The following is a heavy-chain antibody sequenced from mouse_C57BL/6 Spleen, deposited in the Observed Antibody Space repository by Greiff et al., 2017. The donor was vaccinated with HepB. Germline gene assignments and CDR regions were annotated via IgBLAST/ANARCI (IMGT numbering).Heavy chain of an antibody. J-gene: IGHJ1*03. CDR2: INPNNGGT. CDR3: ARDYYGSSSRYFDV. V-gene: IGHV1-18*01. CDR1: GYTFTDYN. D-gene: IGHD1-1*01. Sequence: EVQLQQSGPELVKPGASVKIPCKASGYTFTDYNMDWVKQSHGKSLEWIGDINPNNGGTIYNQKFKGKATLTVDKSSSTAYMELRSLTSEDTAVYYCARDYYGSSSRYFDVWGTGTTVTVSS.